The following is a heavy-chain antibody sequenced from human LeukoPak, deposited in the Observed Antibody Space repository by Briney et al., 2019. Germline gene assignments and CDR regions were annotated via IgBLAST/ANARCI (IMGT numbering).Heavy chain of an antibody. CDR3: ARDSSSWYLLTAFDI. D-gene: IGHD6-13*01. CDR2: ISSRSSTI. V-gene: IGHV3-48*04. J-gene: IGHJ3*02. CDR1: GFTFSSYS. Sequence: GGSLRLSCAASGFTFSSYSMNWVRQAPGKGLEWVSYISSRSSTIYYADSVKGRFTISRDNAKNSLYLQMNSLRAEDTAVYYCARDSSSWYLLTAFDIWGQGTMVTVSS.